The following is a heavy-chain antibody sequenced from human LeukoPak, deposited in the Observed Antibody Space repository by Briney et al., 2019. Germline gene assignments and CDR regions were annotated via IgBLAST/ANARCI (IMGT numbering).Heavy chain of an antibody. J-gene: IGHJ5*02. V-gene: IGHV4-59*01. CDR1: GGCISSYY. CDR3: ARDVESWFDP. CDR2: IYYSGST. Sequence: PSETLSLTCTVSGGCISSYYWSWIRQPPGKGLEWIGYIYYSGSTNYNPSLKSRVTISVDTSKNQFSLKLSSVTAADTAVYYCARDVESWFDPWGQGTLVTVSS.